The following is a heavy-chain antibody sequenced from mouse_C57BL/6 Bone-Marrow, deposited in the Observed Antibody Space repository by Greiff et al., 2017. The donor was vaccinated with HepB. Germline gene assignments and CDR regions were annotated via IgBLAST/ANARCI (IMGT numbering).Heavy chain of an antibody. J-gene: IGHJ3*01. CDR1: GYTFTSYT. Sequence: LQESGAELARPGASVKMSCKASGYTFTSYTMHWVNQRPGQGLEWIGYINPSSGYTKYNQKFKDKATLTADKSSSTAYMQLSSLTSEDSAVYYCARSITTVPWFAYWGQGTLVTVSA. D-gene: IGHD1-1*01. V-gene: IGHV1-4*01. CDR3: ARSITTVPWFAY. CDR2: INPSSGYT.